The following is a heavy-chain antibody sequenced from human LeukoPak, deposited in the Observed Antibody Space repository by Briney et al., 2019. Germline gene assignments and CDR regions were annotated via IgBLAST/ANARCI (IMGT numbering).Heavy chain of an antibody. CDR3: ARHALDGYIHGAWFDP. CDR2: IYHSGST. J-gene: IGHJ5*02. V-gene: IGHV4-59*08. Sequence: SQTLSLTCTVSGGSISSYYWGWIRQPPGRGLEWIGTIYHSGSTYYNPSLKRRVTISVDTSKNQFSLNVTSVTAADTAVYYCARHALDGYIHGAWFDPWGQGTLVIVSS. D-gene: IGHD5-24*01. CDR1: GGSISSYY.